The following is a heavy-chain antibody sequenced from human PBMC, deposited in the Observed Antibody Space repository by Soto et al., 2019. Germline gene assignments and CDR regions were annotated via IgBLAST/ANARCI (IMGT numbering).Heavy chain of an antibody. CDR2: IIPNHGIA. CDR3: ARGGTPIAY. Sequence: ASVKVSCKASGYTFTNFGISWVRQAPGQGLEWMGRIIPNHGIANYAQKFQGRVTMTTDKSTSTAYMELRSLRFDDTAVYYCARGGTPIAYWGQGTLVTVSS. J-gene: IGHJ4*02. V-gene: IGHV1-18*01. D-gene: IGHD3-16*01. CDR1: GYTFTNFG.